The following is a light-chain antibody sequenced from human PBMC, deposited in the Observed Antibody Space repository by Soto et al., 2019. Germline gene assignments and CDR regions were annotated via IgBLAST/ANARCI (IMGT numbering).Light chain of an antibody. CDR3: SSYTTRSTVV. CDR1: SSDVGGYNY. Sequence: QSALTQPASVSGSPGQSITISCTGTSSDVGGYNYVSWYQQHPGKAPKLMIYDVSNRPSGGSNRFSGSKSGNTASLTISGLQADDDADYYCSSYTTRSTVVFGGGTKLTVL. CDR2: DVS. V-gene: IGLV2-14*01. J-gene: IGLJ2*01.